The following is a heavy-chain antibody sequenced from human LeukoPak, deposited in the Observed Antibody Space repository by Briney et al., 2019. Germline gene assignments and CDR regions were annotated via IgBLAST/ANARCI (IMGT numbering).Heavy chain of an antibody. J-gene: IGHJ5*02. Sequence: SETLSLTCTVSGGSISSYYWSWIRQPPGKGLEWIGYIYYSGSTNYNPSLKSRVTISVDTSKNQFSLKLSSVTAADTAVYYCARGGRHYGDYGGWFDPWGQGTLVTVSS. V-gene: IGHV4-59*12. CDR3: ARGGRHYGDYGGWFDP. CDR1: GGSISSYY. D-gene: IGHD4-17*01. CDR2: IYYSGST.